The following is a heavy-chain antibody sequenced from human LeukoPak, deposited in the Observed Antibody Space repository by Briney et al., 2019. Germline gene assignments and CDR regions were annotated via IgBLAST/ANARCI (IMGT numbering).Heavy chain of an antibody. CDR3: ARELDITGWVGAFDY. J-gene: IGHJ4*02. CDR2: ISYSGNTI. V-gene: IGHV3-11*04. CDR1: GFRFSDYY. Sequence: PGGSLRLSCAASGFRFSDYYMNWIRQAPGKGLEWISYISYSGNTIYYGDSVKGRFTISRDNSKTSVYLQMNNLRAEDTAVYYCARELDITGWVGAFDYWGQGTVVTVSS. D-gene: IGHD6-19*01.